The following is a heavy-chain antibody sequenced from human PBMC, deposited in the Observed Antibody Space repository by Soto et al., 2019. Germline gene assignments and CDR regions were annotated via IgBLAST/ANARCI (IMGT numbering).Heavy chain of an antibody. CDR1: GGSISSGGYY. V-gene: IGHV4-31*03. Sequence: LSLTCTVSGGSISSGGYYWSWIRQHPGKGLEWIGYIYYSGSTYYNPSLKSRVTISVDTSKNQFSLKPSSVTAADTAVYYCARTYGDHVRYFDYWGQGTLVTVSS. CDR2: IYYSGST. J-gene: IGHJ4*02. D-gene: IGHD4-17*01. CDR3: ARTYGDHVRYFDY.